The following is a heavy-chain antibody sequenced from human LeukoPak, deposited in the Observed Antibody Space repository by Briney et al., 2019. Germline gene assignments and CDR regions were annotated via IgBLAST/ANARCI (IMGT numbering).Heavy chain of an antibody. CDR2: ISSSSSHK. D-gene: IGHD4-17*01. Sequence: GGSLRLSCAASGFSFSSYSMNWVRQAPGKGLEWVSSISSSSSHKYYANSVKGRFTISRDNSQNSLYLQMNNLRAEDTAVYYCARVDYGDYFDYWGQGTLVTVSS. J-gene: IGHJ4*02. CDR3: ARVDYGDYFDY. CDR1: GFSFSSYS. V-gene: IGHV3-21*01.